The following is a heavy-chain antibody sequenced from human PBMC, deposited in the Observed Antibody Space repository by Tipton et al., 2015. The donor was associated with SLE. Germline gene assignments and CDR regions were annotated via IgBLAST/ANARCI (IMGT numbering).Heavy chain of an antibody. CDR2: IYYSGST. CDR3: ARLGWAAAGGGAFDI. D-gene: IGHD6-13*01. J-gene: IGHJ3*02. CDR1: GGSISSYY. V-gene: IGHV4-59*08. Sequence: TLSLTCTVSGGSISSYYWSWIRQPPGKGLEWIGYIYYSGSTNYNPSLKSRVTISVDTSKNQFSLKLSSVTAADTAVYYCARLGWAAAGGGAFDIWGQGTMVTVSS.